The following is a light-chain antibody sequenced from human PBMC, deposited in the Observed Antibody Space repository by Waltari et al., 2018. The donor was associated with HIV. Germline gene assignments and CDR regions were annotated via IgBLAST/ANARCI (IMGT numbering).Light chain of an antibody. CDR3: SSYTSSISYV. J-gene: IGLJ1*01. CDR2: EVS. CDR1: SSDVGGYNY. V-gene: IGLV2-14*01. Sequence: QSALTQPASVSGSPGQSITISCTGTSSDVGGYNYVPWYQQHPGKAPKLMLYEVSNRPSGVSNRFSGSKAGNTASLTISGLQAEDEADYYCSSYTSSISYVFGTGTKVTVL.